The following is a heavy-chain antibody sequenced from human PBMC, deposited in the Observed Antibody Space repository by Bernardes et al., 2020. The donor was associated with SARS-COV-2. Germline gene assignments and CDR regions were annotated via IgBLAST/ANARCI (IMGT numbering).Heavy chain of an antibody. CDR3: ARPTGDGYTPLDY. Sequence: GSLRLSCAASGFTFSSYGMHWVRQAPGKGLEWVSYISGGGNTIKYADSVKGRFTISRDNAKNSLYLQMNSLRAEDTAVYYCARPTGDGYTPLDYWGQGTLVTVSS. V-gene: IGHV3-48*04. CDR2: ISGGGNTI. D-gene: IGHD5-12*01. CDR1: GFTFSSYG. J-gene: IGHJ4*02.